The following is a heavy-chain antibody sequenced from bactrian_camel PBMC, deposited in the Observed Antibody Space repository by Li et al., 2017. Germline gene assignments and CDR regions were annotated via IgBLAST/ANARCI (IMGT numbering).Heavy chain of an antibody. J-gene: IGHJ6*01. V-gene: IGHV3S53*01. CDR1: GFWSC. D-gene: IGHD6*01. CDR3: ALTRRAPDGSCSVDPGEDGF. Sequence: HVQLVESGGGSVQTGGSLRLSCAASGFWSCMGWFRQAPGKEREGVAAVVSDGRTMYADSVKGRFTISEDSAKNTLLLQMNNVKPEDTAMYYCALTRRAPDGSCSVDPGEDGFWGQGTQVTVS. CDR2: VVSDGRT.